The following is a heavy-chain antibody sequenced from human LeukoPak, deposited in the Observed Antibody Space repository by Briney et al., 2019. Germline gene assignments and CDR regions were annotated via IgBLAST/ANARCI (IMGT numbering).Heavy chain of an antibody. V-gene: IGHV4-59*01. CDR1: GGSISSYY. J-gene: IGHJ4*02. Sequence: SETLSLTCTVSGGSISSYYWSWIRQPPGKGLERIGYIYDTGSTNYNPSLKSRVTISVDTSKNQFSLKLSSVTAADTAMYYCARSYSSGLYYFDYWGQGTLVTVPS. CDR2: IYDTGST. D-gene: IGHD6-19*01. CDR3: ARSYSSGLYYFDY.